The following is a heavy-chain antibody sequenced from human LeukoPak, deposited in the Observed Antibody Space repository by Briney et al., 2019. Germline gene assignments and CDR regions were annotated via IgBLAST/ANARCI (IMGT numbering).Heavy chain of an antibody. Sequence: GGSLRLSCWASGFRFSDYDMNWVRQAPGKGLEGVSAISGRSSHIYYGESVKGRFTISRDNAKNSLYLQMDSLGVEDTAVYYCGRAFPPLRTSSAGDLWGQGTLVIVSS. CDR2: ISGRSSHI. CDR3: GRAFPPLRTSSAGDL. V-gene: IGHV3-21*01. D-gene: IGHD3-16*01. J-gene: IGHJ1*01. CDR1: GFRFSDYD.